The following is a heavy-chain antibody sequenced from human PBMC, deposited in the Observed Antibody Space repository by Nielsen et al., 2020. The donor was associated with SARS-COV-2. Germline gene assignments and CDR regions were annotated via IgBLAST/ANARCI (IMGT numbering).Heavy chain of an antibody. Sequence: ASVKVSCKASGYTFISYAMHWVRQAPGQSLEWMGWINAVNGNTKYSQKFQGRVTMTRDTSTSTVYMELSSLRSDDTAVYYCARGSSGTYRRVDYWGQGTLVTVSS. V-gene: IGHV1-3*01. CDR2: INAVNGNT. J-gene: IGHJ4*02. D-gene: IGHD3-22*01. CDR1: GYTFISYA. CDR3: ARGSSGTYRRVDY.